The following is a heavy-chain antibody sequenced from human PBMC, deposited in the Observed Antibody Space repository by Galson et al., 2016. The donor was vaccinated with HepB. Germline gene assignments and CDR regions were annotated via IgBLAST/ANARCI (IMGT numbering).Heavy chain of an antibody. D-gene: IGHD3-22*01. CDR2: FYGSGRT. Sequence: ETLSLTCTVSGGSTSRYYWSWIRQPPGKGLEWIGYFYGSGRTDYNPSLKSRVTLSVDTSKNQFSLKLSSMTTADTAVYYCARSGTYYIFDYWGQGALVTVSS. CDR3: ARSGTYYIFDY. V-gene: IGHV4-59*01. J-gene: IGHJ4*02. CDR1: GGSTSRYY.